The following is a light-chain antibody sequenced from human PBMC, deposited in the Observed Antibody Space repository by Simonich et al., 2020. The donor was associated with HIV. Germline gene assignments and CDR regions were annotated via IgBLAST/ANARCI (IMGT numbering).Light chain of an antibody. CDR1: QSVLYISNNRNY. J-gene: IGKJ4*01. Sequence: DSVMIQSPYSLAVSLVERATFKCKSSQSVLYISNNRNYLAWYQQKPGQPPKLLIYWASTRESGVPDRFSGSGSGPDFTLTISSLQAEDFAVYYCQQRSNWPLTFGGGTKVEIK. CDR3: QQRSNWPLT. V-gene: IGKV4-1*01. CDR2: WAS.